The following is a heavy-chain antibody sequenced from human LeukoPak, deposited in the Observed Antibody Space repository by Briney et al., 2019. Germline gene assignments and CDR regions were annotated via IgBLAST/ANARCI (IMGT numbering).Heavy chain of an antibody. CDR2: IYYSGST. V-gene: IGHV4-59*01. Sequence: SETLSLTCTVSGGSISSYYWGWIRQPPGKGLEWIGYIYYSGSTNYNPSLKSRVTISVDTSKNQFSLKLSSVTAADTAVYYCARGYYYDSRTYYFDYWGQGTLVTVSS. CDR1: GGSISSYY. J-gene: IGHJ4*02. D-gene: IGHD3-22*01. CDR3: ARGYYYDSRTYYFDY.